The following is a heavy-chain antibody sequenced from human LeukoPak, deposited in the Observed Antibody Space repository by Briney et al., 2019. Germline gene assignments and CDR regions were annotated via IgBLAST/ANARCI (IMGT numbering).Heavy chain of an antibody. CDR3: ARDMTTVTTSYHY. CDR2: ISSSSSYI. J-gene: IGHJ4*02. CDR1: GFTFSGYN. V-gene: IGHV3-21*01. D-gene: IGHD4-17*01. Sequence: GGSLRLSCAASGFTFSGYNMNWVRQAPGKGLEWVSSISSSSSYIYYVDSVKGRFTISRDNAKNSLYLQMNNLRAEDTAVYYCARDMTTVTTSYHYWGQGTLVTVSS.